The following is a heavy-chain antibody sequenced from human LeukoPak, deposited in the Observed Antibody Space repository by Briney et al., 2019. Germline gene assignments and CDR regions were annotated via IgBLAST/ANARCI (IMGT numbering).Heavy chain of an antibody. Sequence: GGSLRLSCAASGFTFSSYSMNWVRQAQGKGLEWVSSISSSSSYIYYADSVKGRFTISRDNAKNSLYLQMNSLRAEDTAVYYCARDWRGVCSGGSCYWFDPWGQGTLVTVSS. CDR1: GFTFSSYS. CDR2: ISSSSSYI. J-gene: IGHJ5*02. CDR3: ARDWRGVCSGGSCYWFDP. D-gene: IGHD2-15*01. V-gene: IGHV3-21*01.